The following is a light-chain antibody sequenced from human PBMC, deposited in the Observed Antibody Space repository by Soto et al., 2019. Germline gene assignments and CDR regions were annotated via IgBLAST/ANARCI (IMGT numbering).Light chain of an antibody. CDR3: QQYNTDPCT. CDR1: PSISRW. J-gene: IGKJ1*01. V-gene: IGKV1-5*01. CDR2: DXS. Sequence: MTQSPSTLSASVGDRVTISXRSSPSISRWLGWYQQKRGKAPKIXXDDXSTLQSGGPSRLSGSGSATDFTLTISRLQPDDFANYYCQQYNTDPCTFGQGTKVDI.